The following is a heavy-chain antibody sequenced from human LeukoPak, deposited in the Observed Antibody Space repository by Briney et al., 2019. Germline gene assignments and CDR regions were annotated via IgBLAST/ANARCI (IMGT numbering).Heavy chain of an antibody. V-gene: IGHV4-30-4*01. Sequence: SETLSLTCTVSGGSIRSGDYYWNWIRQPPGKDLGWIGYIFYSGSAYYNPSLKSRVTISVDTSKNQFSLKLTSVTAADTAVYYCARIDYADYVLGGMDVWGKGTTVTVSS. CDR3: ARIDYADYVLGGMDV. J-gene: IGHJ6*04. CDR1: GGSIRSGDYY. D-gene: IGHD4-17*01. CDR2: IFYSGSA.